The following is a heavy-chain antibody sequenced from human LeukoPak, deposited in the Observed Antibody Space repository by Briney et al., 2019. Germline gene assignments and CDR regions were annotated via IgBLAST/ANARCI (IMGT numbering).Heavy chain of an antibody. D-gene: IGHD2-15*01. CDR2: IIPIFGIA. V-gene: IGHV1-69*04. Sequence: GASVKVSCKASGGTFSSYAISWVRQAPGQGLEWMGRIIPIFGIANYAQKFQGRVTITADKSTSTAYMELSSLRSEDTAVYYCARVPVGYCSGGSCFTSYYFDYWGQGTLVTVSS. CDR3: ARVPVGYCSGGSCFTSYYFDY. CDR1: GGTFSSYA. J-gene: IGHJ4*02.